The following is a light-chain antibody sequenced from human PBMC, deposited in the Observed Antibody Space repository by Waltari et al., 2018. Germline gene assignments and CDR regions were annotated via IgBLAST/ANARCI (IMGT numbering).Light chain of an antibody. CDR3: QQYYETPIS. J-gene: IGKJ2*03. V-gene: IGKV3-20*01. Sequence: EVVLTHSPGTLSLSHGDRATLSCRASQSVSNFLAWYQQKPGQAPRLLIYDASNRATGIPDRFSGSGSGTDFTLTISRLEPEDFAVYYCQQYYETPISFGQGTKMEIK. CDR1: QSVSNF. CDR2: DAS.